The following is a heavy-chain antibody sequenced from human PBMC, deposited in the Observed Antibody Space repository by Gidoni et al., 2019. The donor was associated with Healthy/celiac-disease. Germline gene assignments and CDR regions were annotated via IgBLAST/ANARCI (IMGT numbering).Heavy chain of an antibody. CDR1: GFTFSSYT. CDR3: AKESPWVGEYDPDAFDI. D-gene: IGHD3-10*01. J-gene: IGHJ3*02. Sequence: EVQLLASGGGLVQPGGSLRLSCAASGFTFSSYTMSWVRQAPVKGLEWGSAMSGSGGSTYYADSVKGRFTISRDNSKNTLYLQMNSLRAEDTAVYYCAKESPWVGEYDPDAFDIWGQGTMVTVSS. CDR2: MSGSGGST. V-gene: IGHV3-23*01.